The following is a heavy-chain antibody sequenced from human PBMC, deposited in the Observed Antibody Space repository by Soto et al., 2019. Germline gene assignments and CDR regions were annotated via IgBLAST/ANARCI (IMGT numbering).Heavy chain of an antibody. CDR2: IYYSGSP. J-gene: IGHJ6*02. CDR3: ARQGRAAAGGSFFYGLDV. CDR1: GGSFSGYY. V-gene: IGHV4-34*01. D-gene: IGHD6-13*01. Sequence: PSETLSLTCAVYGGSFSGYYCGWIRQPPGKGLEWIGSIYYSGSPYYKPSLKSRLTMSVDTSKNQFSLKLSSVTAADTAVYYCARQGRAAAGGSFFYGLDVWGQGTTVTVSS.